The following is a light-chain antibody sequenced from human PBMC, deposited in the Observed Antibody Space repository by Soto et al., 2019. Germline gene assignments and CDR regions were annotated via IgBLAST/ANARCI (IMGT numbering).Light chain of an antibody. CDR1: SSDVGSYNL. Sequence: QSALTQPASVSGSPGQSITISCTGTSSDVGSYNLVSWYQQHPGKAPKLMIYEVSKRPSGVSNRFSGSKSGNTASLTISGLQAEDEADNSCCSYAGSSTFVFGTGTKVPVL. V-gene: IGLV2-23*02. J-gene: IGLJ1*01. CDR3: CSYAGSSTFV. CDR2: EVS.